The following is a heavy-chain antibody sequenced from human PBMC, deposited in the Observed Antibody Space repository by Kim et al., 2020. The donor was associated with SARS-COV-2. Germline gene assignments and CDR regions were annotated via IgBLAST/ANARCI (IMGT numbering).Heavy chain of an antibody. V-gene: IGHV1-18*01. CDR2: GNT. Sequence: GNTNYAQKLQGRVTMTTDTSTSTAYMELRSLRSDDTAVYYCARDRSDFDPWGQGTLVTVSS. J-gene: IGHJ5*02. CDR3: ARDRSDFDP.